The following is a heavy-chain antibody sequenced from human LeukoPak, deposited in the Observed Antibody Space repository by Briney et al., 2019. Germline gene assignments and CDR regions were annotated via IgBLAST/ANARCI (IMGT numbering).Heavy chain of an antibody. V-gene: IGHV1-18*01. CDR3: ARDLWENSKGRKRGWDY. Sequence: ASVKVSCKASGYTFTSYGISWVRQAPGQGLEWMGWISAYNGNTNYAQKLQGRVTMTTDTSTSTAYMELRSLRSDDTAVYYCARDLWENSKGRKRGWDYWGQGTLVTVSS. CDR1: GYTFTSYG. CDR2: ISAYNGNT. J-gene: IGHJ4*02. D-gene: IGHD4-11*01.